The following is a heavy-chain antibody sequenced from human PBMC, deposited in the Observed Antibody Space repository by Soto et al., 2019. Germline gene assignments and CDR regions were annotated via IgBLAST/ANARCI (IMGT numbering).Heavy chain of an antibody. D-gene: IGHD3-3*01. V-gene: IGHV4-61*01. J-gene: IGHJ4*02. CDR1: CGSVNSGSYY. CDR3: ARDFDYFDY. Sequence: SETLSLTCTVSCGSVNSGSYYWSWIRQPPGKGLEWIGYVYYTGRTNYNPSLKSRVTISLDTSKNQFSLMLTSVTAAGTAVYYCARDFDYFDYWGQGTVVTVSS. CDR2: VYYTGRT.